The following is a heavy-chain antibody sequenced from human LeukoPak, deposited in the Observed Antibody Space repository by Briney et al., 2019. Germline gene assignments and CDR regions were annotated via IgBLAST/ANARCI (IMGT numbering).Heavy chain of an antibody. V-gene: IGHV4-59*11. CDR2: IYYSGST. CDR1: GGSISSHY. Sequence: SETLSLTCTVSGGSISSHYWSWIRQPPGKGLEWIGYIYYSGSTNYNPSLKSRVTISVDTSKNQFSLELSSVTAADTAVYYCARVAAHNWFDPWGQGTLVTVSS. CDR3: ARVAAHNWFDP. J-gene: IGHJ5*02.